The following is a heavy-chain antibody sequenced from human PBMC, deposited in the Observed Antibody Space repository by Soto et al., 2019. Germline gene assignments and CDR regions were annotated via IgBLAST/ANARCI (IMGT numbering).Heavy chain of an antibody. CDR1: GGTFSSYA. CDR3: ARDFTVPRRHYYYYGMDV. Sequence: GASVKVSCKASGGTFSSYAISWVRQAPGQGLEWMGGIIPIFGTANYAQKFQGRVTITADESTSTAYMELSSLRSEDTAVYYCARDFTVPRRHYYYYGMDVWGQGTKVTVSS. CDR2: IIPIFGTA. V-gene: IGHV1-69*13. D-gene: IGHD4-17*01. J-gene: IGHJ6*02.